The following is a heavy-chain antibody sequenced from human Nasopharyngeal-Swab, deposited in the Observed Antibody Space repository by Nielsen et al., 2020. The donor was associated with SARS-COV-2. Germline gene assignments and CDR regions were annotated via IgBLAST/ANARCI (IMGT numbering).Heavy chain of an antibody. CDR1: GYTLTVLP. D-gene: IGHD3-3*01. V-gene: IGHV1-24*01. CDR2: VVPEDGEP. Sequence: ASVKVSCKVSGYTLTVLPIHWVRQAPGKGLVWMGPVVPEDGEPIYAQNFQGRVTMTEDTSTYTAYLELSSLRSEDTAVYYCASEGSGVFGVVIYAFDIWGPGTLVTVSS. J-gene: IGHJ3*02. CDR3: ASEGSGVFGVVIYAFDI.